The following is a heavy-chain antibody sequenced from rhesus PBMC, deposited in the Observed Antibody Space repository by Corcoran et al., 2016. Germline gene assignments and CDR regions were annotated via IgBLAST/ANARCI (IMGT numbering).Heavy chain of an antibody. CDR3: TRARFTNHFDY. CDR1: GYTFPSYY. V-gene: IGHV1S9*01. Sequence: QVQLVQSGAEVKKPGASVKLSCKASGYTFPSYYITWVRLAPGQVLEWMGRTNPTNDNTAYAQKFQGRVTMTRDTSTSTAYMELSSLRSEDTAVYYCTRARFTNHFDYWGQGVLVTVSS. D-gene: IGHD7-45*01. CDR2: TNPTNDNT. J-gene: IGHJ4*01.